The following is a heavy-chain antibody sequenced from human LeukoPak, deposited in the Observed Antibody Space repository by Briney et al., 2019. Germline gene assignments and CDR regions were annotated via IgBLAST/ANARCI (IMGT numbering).Heavy chain of an antibody. Sequence: SETLSLTCTVSGGSISSSSYYWGWIRQPPGKGLEWIGSIYYSGSTYYNPSLKSRVTISVDTSKNQFSLKLSSVTAADTAVYYCASIYGDYDYWGQGTLVAVSS. J-gene: IGHJ4*02. CDR1: GGSISSSSYY. D-gene: IGHD4-17*01. CDR2: IYYSGST. CDR3: ASIYGDYDY. V-gene: IGHV4-39*07.